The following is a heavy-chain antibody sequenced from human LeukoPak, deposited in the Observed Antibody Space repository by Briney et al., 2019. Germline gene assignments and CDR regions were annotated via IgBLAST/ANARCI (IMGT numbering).Heavy chain of an antibody. CDR1: GFTFSSYA. D-gene: IGHD6-19*01. V-gene: IGHV3-23*01. CDR3: AKDFLSSSGSSWFDP. CDR2: ISGSGGST. J-gene: IGHJ5*02. Sequence: PGGSLRLSCAASGFTFSSYAMSWVRQAPGKGLEWVSAISGSGGSTYYADSVKGRFTISRDNSKNTLYLQMNSLRAEDTAVYYCAKDFLSSSGSSWFDPWGQGTLVTASS.